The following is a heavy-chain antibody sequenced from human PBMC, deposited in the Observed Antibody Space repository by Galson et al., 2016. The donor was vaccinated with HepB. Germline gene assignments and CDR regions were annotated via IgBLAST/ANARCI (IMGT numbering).Heavy chain of an antibody. V-gene: IGHV4-34*01. J-gene: IGHJ4*02. CDR2: INYGGTT. D-gene: IGHD1-26*01. CDR1: GGSLSGYY. Sequence: ETLSLTCAVSGGSLSGYYWSWIRQPPGKGLEWIGEINYGGTTNSNPSLKSRVIISVDTSKNQFSLNLSSVTAADSAIYYCARRGRMFSGSKGSFDYWGQGTLVTVSS. CDR3: ARRGRMFSGSKGSFDY.